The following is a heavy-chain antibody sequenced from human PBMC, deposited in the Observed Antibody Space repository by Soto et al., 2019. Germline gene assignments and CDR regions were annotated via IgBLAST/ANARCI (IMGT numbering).Heavy chain of an antibody. D-gene: IGHD5-18*01. CDR3: SRGILV. CDR2: ISYGGST. Sequence: QVQLQESGPGLVKPSQTLSLTCTVSGGSFNSGGYCWSWIRQHPGKGLDWIGCISYGGSTSYNPALKSRVTISVATSKNQFSLKLTSVTSADTAVDYCSRGILVWGQGALITVSS. CDR1: GGSFNSGGYC. J-gene: IGHJ4*02. V-gene: IGHV4-31*03.